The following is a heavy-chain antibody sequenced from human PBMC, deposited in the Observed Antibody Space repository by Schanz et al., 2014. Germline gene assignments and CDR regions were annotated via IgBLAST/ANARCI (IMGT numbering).Heavy chain of an antibody. CDR1: GFTFSSYT. J-gene: IGHJ4*02. V-gene: IGHV3-21*04. CDR2: ISSTSTYL. CDR3: AKEVRLVLRDWLPTPDFDY. D-gene: IGHD3-3*01. Sequence: EVHLVESGGGLVQPGGSLRLSCAASGFTFSSYTMKWVRQAPGKGLEWVSSISSTSTYLYYADSVKGRFTISRDNSKNTLFLQMNSLRAEDTALYFCAKEVRLVLRDWLPTPDFDYWGQGTLVTVSS.